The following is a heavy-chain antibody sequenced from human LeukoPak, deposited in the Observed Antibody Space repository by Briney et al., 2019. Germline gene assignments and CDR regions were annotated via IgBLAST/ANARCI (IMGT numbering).Heavy chain of an antibody. V-gene: IGHV1-18*01. Sequence: ASVKDSCKASGYIFTSYGIAWVRQARGQGLEWMGWISAYNGYASYPESLQGRVTMTTDASTKTAYMELRSLRSDDTAVYYCARYRLSDSPINWFDPWGQGTLVTVSS. CDR1: GYIFTSYG. J-gene: IGHJ5*02. D-gene: IGHD3-16*02. CDR2: ISAYNGYA. CDR3: ARYRLSDSPINWFDP.